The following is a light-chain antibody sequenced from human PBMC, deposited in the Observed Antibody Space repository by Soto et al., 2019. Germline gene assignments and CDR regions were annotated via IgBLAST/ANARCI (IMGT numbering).Light chain of an antibody. CDR2: WAS. J-gene: IGKJ1*01. CDR3: QQYNSYPWT. Sequence: DIQMTQAPSTLSASIGDRVTITCRASQSINSWLAWYQQKSGKAPKLLIYWASNLESGVPSRFSGSGSGTKFTLTISSLQPDDFAIYYCQQYNSYPWTFGQGTKVDIK. V-gene: IGKV1-5*03. CDR1: QSINSW.